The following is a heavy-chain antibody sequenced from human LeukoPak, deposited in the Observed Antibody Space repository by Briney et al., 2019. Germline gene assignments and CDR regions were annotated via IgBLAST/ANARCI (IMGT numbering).Heavy chain of an antibody. CDR1: GFSLSTSGMR. V-gene: IGHV2-70*04. Sequence: SGPALVKPTQTLTLTCTFSGFSLSTSGMRVSRIRQPPGKALEWLARIDWDDDKFYSTSLKTRLTISKDTSKNQVVLTMTNMDPVDTATYYCARMSTYDILTGHFDYWGQGTLVTVSS. CDR2: IDWDDDK. J-gene: IGHJ4*02. D-gene: IGHD3-9*01. CDR3: ARMSTYDILTGHFDY.